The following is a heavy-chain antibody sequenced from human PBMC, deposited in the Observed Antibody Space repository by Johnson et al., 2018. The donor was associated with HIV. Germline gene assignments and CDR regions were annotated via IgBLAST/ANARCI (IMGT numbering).Heavy chain of an antibody. CDR1: GFTFDDYG. J-gene: IGHJ3*02. CDR2: IDWNGGSS. Sequence: VQLVESGGGVVRPGGSLRLSCAASGFTFDDYGMTWVRQAPGKGLEWVSGIDWNGGSSGYVDSVKGRFTISRDNSNNTLYLQMSGLSAEDTALYYCARGPLFYYSSGLWAFDIWGQGTMVTVSS. D-gene: IGHD3-10*01. V-gene: IGHV3-20*04. CDR3: ARGPLFYYSSGLWAFDI.